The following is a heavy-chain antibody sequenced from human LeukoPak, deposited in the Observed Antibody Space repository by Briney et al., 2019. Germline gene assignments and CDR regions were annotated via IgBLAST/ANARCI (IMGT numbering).Heavy chain of an antibody. J-gene: IGHJ1*01. CDR2: MYYSGST. CDR1: GGSISSSSYY. CDR3: ARGNEWWYSSSWYFQH. Sequence: PSETLSLTCTVSGGSISSSSYYWGWIRQPPGKGLEWIGSMYYSGSTYYNPSLKSRVTISVDTSKNQFSLKLSSVTAADTAVYYCARGNEWWYSSSWYFQHWGQGTLVTVSS. V-gene: IGHV4-39*07. D-gene: IGHD6-13*01.